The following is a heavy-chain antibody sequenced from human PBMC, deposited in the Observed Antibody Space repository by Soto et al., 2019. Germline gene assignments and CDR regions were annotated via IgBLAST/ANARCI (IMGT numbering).Heavy chain of an antibody. J-gene: IGHJ2*01. V-gene: IGHV4-31*03. D-gene: IGHD1-1*01. CDR3: ARDRRDVYNSFRWYFAL. CDR1: GGSISSGGYY. CDR2: IYYSGST. Sequence: QVQLQESGPGLVKPSQTLSLTCTVSGGSISSGGYYWSWIRQHPGNGLEWIGYIYYSGSTYYNPSIKSRITISVDTSKHQFALKLSSVTAADTAVYYCARDRRDVYNSFRWYFALWGRGTLVTVSS.